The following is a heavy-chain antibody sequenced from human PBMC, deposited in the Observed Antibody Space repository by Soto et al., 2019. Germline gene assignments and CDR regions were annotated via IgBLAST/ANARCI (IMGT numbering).Heavy chain of an antibody. CDR3: AREWVTNYTDYYFDF. CDR1: GFAFYYYN. J-gene: IGHJ4*01. D-gene: IGHD4-4*01. Sequence: GGSLRLSCAASGFAFYYYNMNWVRKAPGRGLEWVCSISGSGIDIHFTDSLKGRFTISRDTAKTSLYLQMDSLRPEATAIYYCAREWVTNYTDYYFDFWGHGALVTVSS. CDR2: ISGSGIDI. V-gene: IGHV3-21*01.